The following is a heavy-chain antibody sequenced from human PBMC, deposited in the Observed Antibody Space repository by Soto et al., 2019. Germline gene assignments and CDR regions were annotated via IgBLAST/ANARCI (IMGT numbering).Heavy chain of an antibody. V-gene: IGHV3-9*01. Sequence: GGSLRLSCAASGFTFDDYAMHWVRQAPGKGLEWVSGISWNSGSIGYADSVKGRFTISRDNAKNSLYLQMNSLRAEDTALYYCAKDRNYDFWSGSIDYGMDVWGQGTTVTVSS. J-gene: IGHJ6*02. CDR3: AKDRNYDFWSGSIDYGMDV. CDR1: GFTFDDYA. D-gene: IGHD3-3*01. CDR2: ISWNSGSI.